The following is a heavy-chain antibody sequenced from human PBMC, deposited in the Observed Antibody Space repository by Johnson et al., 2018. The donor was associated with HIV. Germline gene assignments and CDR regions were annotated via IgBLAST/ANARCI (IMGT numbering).Heavy chain of an antibody. J-gene: IGHJ3*02. D-gene: IGHD6-19*01. CDR2: ISSGGVTI. CDR1: GFIFSDYY. Sequence: VQLVESGGGLVKPGGSLRLSCAASGFIFSDYYMSWIRQAPERGLEWVSYISSGGVTIYYADSVKGRFTISRDNAKNSLYLQMNSLRAEDTAVYYCARIPGSGWEHDAFDIWGQGRMVTVSS. V-gene: IGHV3-11*04. CDR3: ARIPGSGWEHDAFDI.